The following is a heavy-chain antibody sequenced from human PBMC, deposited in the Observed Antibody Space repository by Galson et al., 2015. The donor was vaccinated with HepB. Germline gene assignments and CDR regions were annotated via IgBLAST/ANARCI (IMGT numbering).Heavy chain of an antibody. CDR2: ISSSSSTI. CDR1: GFTFSAHN. CDR3: ARGKTGRGLWFGGGY. J-gene: IGHJ4*02. D-gene: IGHD3-10*01. V-gene: IGHV3-48*02. Sequence: SLRLSCAASGFTFSAHNMHWVRQAPGKGLGWVSYISSSSSTIYYADSVKGRFTISRDNAKNSLYLQMNSLRDEDTAVYYCARGKTGRGLWFGGGYWGQGTLVTVSS.